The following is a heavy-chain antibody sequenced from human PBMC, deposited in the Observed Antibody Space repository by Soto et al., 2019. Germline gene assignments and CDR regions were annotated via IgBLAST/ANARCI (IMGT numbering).Heavy chain of an antibody. Sequence: GGSLRLSCAASGFSFSSYNMHWVRQAPGKGLEWISYISGSGGTIYYADSVKGRFTISRDNGKNSLYLQMNSLRVEDTAVYYCARDSTDYYDSSSYCDYWGQGALVTVSS. J-gene: IGHJ4*02. CDR2: ISGSGGTI. CDR1: GFSFSSYN. CDR3: ARDSTDYYDSSSYCDY. V-gene: IGHV3-48*01. D-gene: IGHD3-22*01.